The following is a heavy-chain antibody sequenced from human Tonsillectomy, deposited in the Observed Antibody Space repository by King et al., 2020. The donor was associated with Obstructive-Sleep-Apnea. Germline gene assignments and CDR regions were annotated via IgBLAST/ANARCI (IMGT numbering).Heavy chain of an antibody. D-gene: IGHD3/OR15-3a*01. CDR3: ARDSPLRTGNYYGMDV. Sequence: VQLVQSGGGVVQPGRSLRLSCAASGFTFNSFGMDWVRQSPGKGLVWVAFSWYDGSNKYYADCVKGRFTSFRDNSKNTLYLQMNSLRAEDTAVYYCARDSPLRTGNYYGMDVWGQGTTVTVSS. CDR2: SWYDGSNK. CDR1: GFTFNSFG. J-gene: IGHJ6*02. V-gene: IGHV3-33*01.